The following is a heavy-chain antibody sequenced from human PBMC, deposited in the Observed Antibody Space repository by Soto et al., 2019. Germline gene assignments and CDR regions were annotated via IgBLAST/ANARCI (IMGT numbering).Heavy chain of an antibody. CDR1: GGSISSSNW. V-gene: IGHV4-4*02. CDR2: VYHSGST. Sequence: SETLSLTCAVSGGSISSSNWWSWVRQPPGKGLEWIGEVYHSGSTNYNPSLKSRVTISVDKSKNQFSLKLSSVTAADTAVYYCARASGTSHYYYYGMDVWGQGTTVTVSS. CDR3: ARASGTSHYYYYGMDV. J-gene: IGHJ6*02. D-gene: IGHD2-2*01.